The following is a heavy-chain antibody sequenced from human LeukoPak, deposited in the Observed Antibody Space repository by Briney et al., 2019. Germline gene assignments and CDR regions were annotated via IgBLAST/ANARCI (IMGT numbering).Heavy chain of an antibody. CDR1: GYSISSGYY. V-gene: IGHV4-38-2*02. CDR3: ARLGPFGDSSGYYYVTGGEYYFDY. J-gene: IGHJ4*02. D-gene: IGHD3-22*01. Sequence: SETLSLTCTVSGYSISSGYYWGWIRQPPGKGLEWIGSIYHSGSTYYNPSLKSRVTISVDTSKNQFSLKLSSATAADTAVYYCARLGPFGDSSGYYYVTGGEYYFDYWGQGTLVTVSS. CDR2: IYHSGST.